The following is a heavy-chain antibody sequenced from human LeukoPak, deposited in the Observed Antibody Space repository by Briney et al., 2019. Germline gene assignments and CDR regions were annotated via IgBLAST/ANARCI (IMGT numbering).Heavy chain of an antibody. D-gene: IGHD4-23*01. CDR3: ARRTGGTSWWFDS. CDR1: EYSFTDYW. CDR2: IYPGDSNS. V-gene: IGHV5-51*01. J-gene: IGHJ5*01. Sequence: GESLKISCKGSEYSFTDYWIGWVRQMPGKGLEWMGIIYPGDSNSRYSPSFQGQVTISADKSISTAYLQWSSLKASDTAMYYCARRTGGTSWWFDSWGQGTLVIVSS.